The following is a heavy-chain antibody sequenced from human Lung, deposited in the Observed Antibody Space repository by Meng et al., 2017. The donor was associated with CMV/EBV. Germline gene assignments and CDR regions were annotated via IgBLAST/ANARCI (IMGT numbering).Heavy chain of an antibody. D-gene: IGHD1-26*01. Sequence: ASVKVSXKTSGFNFYGFYIHWVRRAPGQGLEWMGRINPKNGDPKYAQRFEGRVSMTTDTSITTVYTELRSLRSDDTAFYYCTRRPLGSTRPFDYWGQGNRVNGAS. CDR3: TRRPLGSTRPFDY. J-gene: IGHJ4*02. CDR2: INPKNGDP. V-gene: IGHV1-2*06. CDR1: GFNFYGFY.